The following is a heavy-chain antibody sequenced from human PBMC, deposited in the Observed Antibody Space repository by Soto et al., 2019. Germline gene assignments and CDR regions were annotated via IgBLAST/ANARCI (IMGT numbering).Heavy chain of an antibody. D-gene: IGHD6-13*01. Sequence: QVQLLQSGADVKKPGASVKASCKASGYTFTSDYMHWVRQAPGQGLEWMGIINPSGGSTSYAQKFQGRVTMTRDTATRTGFMELRSLRSEDTAVYYCARAAAGTANWFDLWGQGTVVTVSS. CDR2: INPSGGST. V-gene: IGHV1-46*03. CDR1: GYTFTSDY. J-gene: IGHJ5*02. CDR3: ARAAAGTANWFDL.